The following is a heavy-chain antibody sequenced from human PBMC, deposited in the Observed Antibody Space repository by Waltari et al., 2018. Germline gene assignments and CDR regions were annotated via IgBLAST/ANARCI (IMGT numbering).Heavy chain of an antibody. CDR1: GFTFSSYS. D-gene: IGHD1-20*01. V-gene: IGHV3-48*04. CDR2: ISSSSSTI. Sequence: EVQLVESGGGLVQPGGSLRLSCAASGFTFSSYSMNWVRQAPGKGLEWVSYISSSSSTIYYADSVKGRFTISRDNAKNSLYLQMNSLRAEDTAVYYCARAAESITGTEAFDIWGQGTMVTVSS. CDR3: ARAAESITGTEAFDI. J-gene: IGHJ3*02.